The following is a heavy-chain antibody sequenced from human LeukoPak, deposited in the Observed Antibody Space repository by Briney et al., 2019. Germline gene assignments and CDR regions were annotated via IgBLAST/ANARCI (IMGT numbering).Heavy chain of an antibody. Sequence: PSETLSLTCTVSGGSISSYYWSWIRQPPGKGLEWIGYIYYSGSTNYNPSLKSRVTISVDTSKNQFSLKLSSVTAADTAVYYCARLTYSSGWYKGDAFDIWGQGTMDTVSS. V-gene: IGHV4-59*01. CDR1: GGSISSYY. CDR2: IYYSGST. CDR3: ARLTYSSGWYKGDAFDI. D-gene: IGHD6-19*01. J-gene: IGHJ3*02.